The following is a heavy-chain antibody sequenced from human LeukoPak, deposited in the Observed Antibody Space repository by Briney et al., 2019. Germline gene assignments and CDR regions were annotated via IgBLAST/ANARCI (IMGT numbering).Heavy chain of an antibody. CDR3: AKDLKGIAAAGPGGYFDY. J-gene: IGHJ4*02. CDR1: GFTFDDYA. CDR2: ISWNSGSI. D-gene: IGHD6-13*01. Sequence: PGGSLRLYCAASGFTFDDYAMHWVRQAPGKGLEWVSGISWNSGSIGYADSVKGRFTISRDNAKNSLYLQMNSLRAEDTALYYCAKDLKGIAAAGPGGYFDYWGQGTLVTVSS. V-gene: IGHV3-9*01.